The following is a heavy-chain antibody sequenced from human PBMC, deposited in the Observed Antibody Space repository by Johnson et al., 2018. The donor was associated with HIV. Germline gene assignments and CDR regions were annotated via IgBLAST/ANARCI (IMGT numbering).Heavy chain of an antibody. D-gene: IGHD1-26*01. CDR2: IKQDGSEK. V-gene: IGHV3-7*02. J-gene: IGHJ3*02. CDR1: GFTFSSYW. CDR3: ARVRAGRENAFDI. Sequence: VQLVESGGGLIQPGGSLRLSCVASGFTFSSYWMSWVRQAPGKGLEWVTNIKQDGSEKYYVDSVKGRFTVSRDNAKTSLYLQMNSPRVDDTAIYYCARVRAGRENAFDIWGQGTMVTVSS.